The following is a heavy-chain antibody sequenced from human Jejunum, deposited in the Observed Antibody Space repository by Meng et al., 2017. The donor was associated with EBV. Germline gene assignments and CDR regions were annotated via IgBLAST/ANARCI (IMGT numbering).Heavy chain of an antibody. CDR1: GYTFSRYA. CDR2: INTRTGNP. CDR3: ASDISTATFGY. D-gene: IGHD2-21*02. Sequence: GQFGCELKKPGASVKVSCKASGYTFSRYAMNWARQAPGQGLEWMGWINTRTGNPAYAQGFTGRFVFSLDTSVSTAYLQISSLKAEDTAVYYCASDISTATFGYWGQGTLVTVSS. J-gene: IGHJ4*02. V-gene: IGHV7-4-1*02.